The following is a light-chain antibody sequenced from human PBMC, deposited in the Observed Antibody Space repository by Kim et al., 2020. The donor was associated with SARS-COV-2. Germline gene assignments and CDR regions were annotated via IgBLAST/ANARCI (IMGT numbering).Light chain of an antibody. CDR3: NCGDTSSDQWV. V-gene: IGLV3-19*01. Sequence: SSELTQDPAVSVALGQTIRMTCQGDSLRTYYASWYQQRPGQAPVLVIYGKNYRPSGIPERFSGSSSGNTASLTITGAQAEDEADYYCNCGDTSSDQWVFGGGTKVTVL. J-gene: IGLJ3*02. CDR2: GKN. CDR1: SLRTYY.